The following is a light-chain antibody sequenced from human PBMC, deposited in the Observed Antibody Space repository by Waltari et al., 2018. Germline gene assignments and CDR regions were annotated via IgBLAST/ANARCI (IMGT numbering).Light chain of an antibody. V-gene: IGKV3-15*01. CDR2: DSS. J-gene: IGKJ2*01. Sequence: EIMMTQYPATLSVSTGDRATLSCRASQSIGYNLAWYQQKPGQVPRLLIYDSSTRATGISDKFSGSGSGTEFTLTISSLQSEDFAVYYCQQYSEWPPYNFGQGTKVEIK. CDR3: QQYSEWPPYN. CDR1: QSIGYN.